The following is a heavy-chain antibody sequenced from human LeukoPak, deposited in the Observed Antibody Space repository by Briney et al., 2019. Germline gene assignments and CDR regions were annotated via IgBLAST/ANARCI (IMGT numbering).Heavy chain of an antibody. J-gene: IGHJ3*02. Sequence: PSETLSLTCTVSGGSISSYYWSWIRQPPGKGLEWIGYIYYSGSTNYNPSLKSRVTISADTSKNQFSLKLSSVTAADTAVYYCARASNSGYSDAFDIWGQGTMVTVSS. V-gene: IGHV4-59*01. D-gene: IGHD3-22*01. CDR3: ARASNSGYSDAFDI. CDR1: GGSISSYY. CDR2: IYYSGST.